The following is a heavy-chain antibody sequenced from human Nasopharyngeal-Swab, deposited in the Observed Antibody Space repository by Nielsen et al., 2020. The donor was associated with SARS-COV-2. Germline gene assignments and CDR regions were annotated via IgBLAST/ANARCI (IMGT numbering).Heavy chain of an antibody. CDR2: IGTAGDT. D-gene: IGHD5-18*01. CDR3: ARVDNSYGYYYYYGMDV. V-gene: IGHV3-13*01. Sequence: EGSLRLSCAASGFTFSSYDMHWVRQATGKSLEWVSVIGTAGDTYYPSSVKGRFTISRENAKNSLYLQMNSLSAGDTAVYYCARVDNSYGYYYYYGMDVWGQGTTVTVSS. CDR1: GFTFSSYD. J-gene: IGHJ6*02.